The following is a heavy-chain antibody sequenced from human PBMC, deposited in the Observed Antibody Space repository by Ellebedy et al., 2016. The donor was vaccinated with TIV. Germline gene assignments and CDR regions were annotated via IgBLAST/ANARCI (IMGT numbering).Heavy chain of an antibody. D-gene: IGHD3-22*01. CDR2: TSYGGTNE. Sequence: GESLKISCAASGFTISNFAMHWVRQAPGMGLEWVAVTSYGGTNEYYADSVRGRFTISRDSSKNTVSLQMNSLRPEETAVYYCARLPLYFDTSGYYHVSYYGMDVWGQGTTVTVSS. J-gene: IGHJ6*02. V-gene: IGHV3-30-3*01. CDR3: ARLPLYFDTSGYYHVSYYGMDV. CDR1: GFTISNFA.